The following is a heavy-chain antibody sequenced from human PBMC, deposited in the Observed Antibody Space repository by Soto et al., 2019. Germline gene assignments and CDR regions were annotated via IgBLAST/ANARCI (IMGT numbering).Heavy chain of an antibody. J-gene: IGHJ3*02. CDR2: ISSSGTTI. CDR1: GFTFSDYY. CDR3: ATPSSTSWDDAFDI. Sequence: PGGSLRLSCAASGFTFSDYYMSWIRQAPGKGLEWVSYISSSGTTIYYADSVRGRFTISRDNAKNSLYLQMNSLRAEDTAVYYCATPSSTSWDDAFDIWGQGTMVTVSS. V-gene: IGHV3-11*01. D-gene: IGHD2-2*01.